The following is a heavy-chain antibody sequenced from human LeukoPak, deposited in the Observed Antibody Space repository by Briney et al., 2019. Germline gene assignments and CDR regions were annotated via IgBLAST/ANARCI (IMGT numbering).Heavy chain of an antibody. Sequence: PGGSLRLSCAASGFTFSKYAMSWVRQAPGKGLEWVSGISGSGGGPYYADSVKGRFTISRDNSKNTLYLQMNSLRAEDTALYYCAKTYSSSYYYFDYWGQGTLVPVSS. CDR3: AKTYSSSYYYFDY. CDR2: ISGSGGGP. CDR1: GFTFSKYA. J-gene: IGHJ4*02. D-gene: IGHD6-13*01. V-gene: IGHV3-23*01.